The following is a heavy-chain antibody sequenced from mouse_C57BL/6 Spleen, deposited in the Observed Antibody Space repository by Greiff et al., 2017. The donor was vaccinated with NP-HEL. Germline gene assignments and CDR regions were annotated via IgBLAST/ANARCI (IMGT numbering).Heavy chain of an antibody. CDR1: GYAFSSYW. Sequence: VQRVESGAELVKPGASVKISCKASGYAFSSYWMNWVKQRPGKGLEWIGQIYPGDGDTNYNGKFKGKATLTADKSSSTAYMQLSSLTSEDSAVYFCASYYDYDRAWFAYWGQGTLVTVSA. D-gene: IGHD2-4*01. CDR3: ASYYDYDRAWFAY. CDR2: IYPGDGDT. J-gene: IGHJ3*01. V-gene: IGHV1-80*01.